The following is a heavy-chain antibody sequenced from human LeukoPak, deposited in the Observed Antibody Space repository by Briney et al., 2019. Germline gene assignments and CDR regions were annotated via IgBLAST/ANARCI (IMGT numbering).Heavy chain of an antibody. CDR2: INHSGST. D-gene: IGHD6-19*01. CDR3: ARGLHSGWYRYYYYGMDV. CDR1: GFTFSGYS. J-gene: IGHJ6*02. Sequence: GSLRLSCAASGFTFSGYSMNWVRQAPGKGLEWIGEINHSGSTNYNPSLKSRVTISLGTSKNQFSLKLTSVTAADTAVYYRARGLHSGWYRYYYYGMDVWGQGTTVTVSS. V-gene: IGHV4-34*01.